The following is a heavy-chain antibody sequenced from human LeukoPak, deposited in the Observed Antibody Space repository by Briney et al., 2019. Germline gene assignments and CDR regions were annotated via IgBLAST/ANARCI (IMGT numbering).Heavy chain of an antibody. CDR1: GFTFSSYA. CDR3: AKKWGVGTTTLDYFDY. V-gene: IGHV3-23*01. Sequence: GGSLRLSCAASGFTFSSYAMSWVRQAPGKGLEWVSAISGSGGSTYYADSVKGRFTISRDNSKNTLYPQMNSLTDDDTAVYYCAKKWGVGTTTLDYFDYWGQGTLVTVSS. J-gene: IGHJ4*02. D-gene: IGHD1-26*01. CDR2: ISGSGGST.